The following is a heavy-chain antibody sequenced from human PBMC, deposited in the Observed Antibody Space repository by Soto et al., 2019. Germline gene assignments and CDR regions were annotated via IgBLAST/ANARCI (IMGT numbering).Heavy chain of an antibody. CDR1: GYTFTGYY. D-gene: IGHD3-22*01. CDR2: INPNSGGT. Sequence: ASVKVSCKAAGYTFTGYYMHWVRLAPGQGLEWMGWINPNSGGTNYAQKFQGRVTMTRDTSISTAYMELSRLRSDDTAVYYCARDLADSSGYSLDYWGQGTLVTVSS. J-gene: IGHJ4*02. CDR3: ARDLADSSGYSLDY. V-gene: IGHV1-2*02.